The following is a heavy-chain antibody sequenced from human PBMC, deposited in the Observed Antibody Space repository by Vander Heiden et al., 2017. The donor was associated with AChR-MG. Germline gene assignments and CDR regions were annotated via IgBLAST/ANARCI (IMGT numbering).Heavy chain of an antibody. CDR2: IIPIFGTA. D-gene: IGHD2-15*01. CDR3: ARGYCSGGSCYGVFDP. V-gene: IGHV1-69*01. CDR1: GGTFTSYA. J-gene: IGHJ5*02. Sequence: QVQLVQSGAEVKKPGSSVKVSCKASGGTFTSYAISWVRQAPGQGLEWMGGIIPIFGTANYAQKFQGRVTITADESTSTAYMELSSLRSEDTAVYYCARGYCSGGSCYGVFDPWGQGTLVTVSS.